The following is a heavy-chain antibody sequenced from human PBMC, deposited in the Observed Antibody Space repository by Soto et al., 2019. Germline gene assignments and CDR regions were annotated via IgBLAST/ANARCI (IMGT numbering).Heavy chain of an antibody. Sequence: EVQLVESGGDLVQPGGSLRLSCAASGFIFSDYTMTWVRQAPGRGLEFVSHISSSGGAIFYAESVKGRFTVSRDNAKNSLYLQMSSLIDDDTAVYLCAREHGCSTWFVGAYYFFGMDVWGQGTAVTVSS. J-gene: IGHJ6*02. CDR1: GFIFSDYT. V-gene: IGHV3-48*02. D-gene: IGHD6-13*01. CDR2: ISSSGGAI. CDR3: AREHGCSTWFVGAYYFFGMDV.